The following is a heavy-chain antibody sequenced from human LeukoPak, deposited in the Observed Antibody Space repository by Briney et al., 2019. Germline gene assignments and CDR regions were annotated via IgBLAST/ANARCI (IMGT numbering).Heavy chain of an antibody. CDR1: GFTFSIYG. V-gene: IGHV3-30*18. CDR2: ISYDESDK. D-gene: IGHD2-15*01. J-gene: IGHJ6*02. Sequence: PGGSLRLSCAASGFTFSIYGMHWVRQAPGKGLEWVAVISYDESDKYYADSVKGRFTISRDNSKNTLYLQMNSLRPEDTAVYYCAKGVVAATNAAYYGMDVWGQGTTVTVSS. CDR3: AKGVVAATNAAYYGMDV.